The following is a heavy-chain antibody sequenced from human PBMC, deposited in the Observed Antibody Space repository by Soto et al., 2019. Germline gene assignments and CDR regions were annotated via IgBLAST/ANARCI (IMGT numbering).Heavy chain of an antibody. V-gene: IGHV3-9*01. Sequence: EVQLVESGGGLVQPGRSLRLSCAASGFTFDDYAMHWVRQVPGKGLEWVAGINWNSGSIGYGDSVKGRFAISRDNAKNALHLQMNRLRAEDTSFYYCVKDESINWYSGHFRHWGQGTLVTGSS. CDR2: INWNSGSI. J-gene: IGHJ1*01. D-gene: IGHD6-13*01. CDR1: GFTFDDYA. CDR3: VKDESINWYSGHFRH.